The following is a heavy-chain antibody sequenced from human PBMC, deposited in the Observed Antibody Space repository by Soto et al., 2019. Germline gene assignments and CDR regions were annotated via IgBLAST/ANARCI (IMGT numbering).Heavy chain of an antibody. V-gene: IGHV3-15*07. CDR1: GFTFRNAW. J-gene: IGHJ4*02. D-gene: IGHD4-17*01. CDR3: TTQISTVTYYFDY. CDR2: IKSKTDGGTT. Sequence: EVQLVESGGGLVKPGGSLRLSCAASGFTFRNAWMNWVRQAPGKWLEWVGRIKSKTDGGTTDYVVPVKGRFTISRDDSKNTLYLQIDSLNTEDTAVYYCTTQISTVTYYFDYWGQGTLVTVSS.